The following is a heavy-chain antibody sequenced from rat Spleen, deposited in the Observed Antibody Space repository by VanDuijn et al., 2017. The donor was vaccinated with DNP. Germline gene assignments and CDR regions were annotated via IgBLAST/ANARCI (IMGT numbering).Heavy chain of an antibody. CDR3: KVGARY. J-gene: IGHJ2*01. CDR1: GFIFSDYA. CDR2: ISTNGGNT. V-gene: IGHV5S23*01. D-gene: IGHD5-1*01. Sequence: EVKLVESGGGLVQPGHSLRLSCAASGFIFSDYAMAWVRQAPTKGLEWVASISTNGGNTYYRDSVKGRFTISRDNAKSTLYLQMNSLRSEDTATYYCKVGARYWGQGVMVTVSS.